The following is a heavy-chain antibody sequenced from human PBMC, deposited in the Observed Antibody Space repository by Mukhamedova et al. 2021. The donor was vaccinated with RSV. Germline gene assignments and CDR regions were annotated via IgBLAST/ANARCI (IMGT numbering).Heavy chain of an antibody. CDR3: SRAAYYSSSSGLFDY. CDR2: GST. D-gene: IGHD6-6*01. V-gene: IGHV4-59*01. J-gene: IGHJ4*02. Sequence: GSTNYNPPLKSRVTISVDTSKNQFSLKLSSVTAADTAVYYCSRAAYYSSSSGLFDYWGQGTLVTVSS.